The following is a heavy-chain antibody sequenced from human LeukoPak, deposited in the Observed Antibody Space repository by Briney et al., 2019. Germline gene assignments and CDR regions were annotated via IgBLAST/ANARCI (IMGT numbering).Heavy chain of an antibody. J-gene: IGHJ5*02. Sequence: QPGGSLRLSCAASGFTFSDYWMHWVRQAPGKGLVWVSIINTDTRGTYYADSVKGRFTISRDNSKNTLYLQMNSLRGEDTAVYYCATWRDKAAVSWGQGTLVTVSS. CDR2: INTDTRGT. CDR3: ATWRDKAAVS. CDR1: GFTFSDYW. V-gene: IGHV3-74*01. D-gene: IGHD6-13*01.